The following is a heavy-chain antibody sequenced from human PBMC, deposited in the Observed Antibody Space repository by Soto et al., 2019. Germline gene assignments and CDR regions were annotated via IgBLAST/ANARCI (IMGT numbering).Heavy chain of an antibody. Sequence: TSVKVSCKASGDTLTNSYLHWVRQAPGQGLEWLGWINPNNGDTNYAQKFRGRVTMTRDTSNNTVYMELTRLTSDDTAVYFCARMVVPTTYFGTWGQGTPGTVSS. CDR2: INPNNGDT. V-gene: IGHV1-2*02. D-gene: IGHD3-22*01. J-gene: IGHJ4*02. CDR1: GDTLTNSY. CDR3: ARMVVPTTYFGT.